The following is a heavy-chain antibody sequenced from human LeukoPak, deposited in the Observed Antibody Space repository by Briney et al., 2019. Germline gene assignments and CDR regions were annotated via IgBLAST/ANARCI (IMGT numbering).Heavy chain of an antibody. CDR1: GFTFSSYA. Sequence: GGSLRLSCAASGFTFSSYAMSWVCQAPGKGLEWVSAISGSGGSTYYADSVKGRFTISRDNAKNSLYLQINSLRVEDTAVYYCARGGSTWYYFDYWGQGTLVTVSS. D-gene: IGHD6-13*01. J-gene: IGHJ4*02. CDR2: ISGSGGST. V-gene: IGHV3-23*01. CDR3: ARGGSTWYYFDY.